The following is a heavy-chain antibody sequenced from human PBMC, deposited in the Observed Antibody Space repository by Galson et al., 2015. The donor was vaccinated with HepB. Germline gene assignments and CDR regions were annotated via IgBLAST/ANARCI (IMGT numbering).Heavy chain of an antibody. J-gene: IGHJ6*02. CDR2: ISGSGGST. CDR1: GFTFSSYA. Sequence: SLRLSCAASGFTFSSYAMSWVRQAPGKGLEWVSAISGSGGSTYYADSVKGRFTISRDNSKNTLYLQMNSLRAEDTAVYYCAKEHDFSVYYGMDVWGQGTTVTVS. V-gene: IGHV3-23*01. D-gene: IGHD3-3*01. CDR3: AKEHDFSVYYGMDV.